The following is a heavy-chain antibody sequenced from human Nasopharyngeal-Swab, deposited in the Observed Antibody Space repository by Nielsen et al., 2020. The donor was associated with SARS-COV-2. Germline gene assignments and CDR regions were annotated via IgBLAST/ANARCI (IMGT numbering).Heavy chain of an antibody. CDR2: VFYSGST. CDR1: GGSISSYY. CDR3: ARVLAARGENWFDP. J-gene: IGHJ5*02. D-gene: IGHD3-10*01. Sequence: SETLSLTCTVSGGSISSYYWSWIRQPPGKGLEWIGYVFYSGSTNYNPSLKSRVTISVDTSKNQFSLKLSSVTAADTAVYYCARVLAARGENWFDPWGQGTLVTVSS. V-gene: IGHV4-59*01.